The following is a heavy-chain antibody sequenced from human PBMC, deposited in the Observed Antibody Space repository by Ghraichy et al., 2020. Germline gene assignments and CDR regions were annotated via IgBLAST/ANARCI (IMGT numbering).Heavy chain of an antibody. D-gene: IGHD2-21*02. V-gene: IGHV3-74*01. CDR3: ASVSVVVTATELDY. CDR1: GFTFSSYW. CDR2: INSDGSST. Sequence: GGSLRLSCAASGFTFSSYWMHWVRQAPGKGLVWVSRINSDGSSTSYADSVKGRFTISRDNAKNTLYLQMNSLRAEDTAVYYCASVSVVVTATELDYWGQGTLVTVSS. J-gene: IGHJ4*02.